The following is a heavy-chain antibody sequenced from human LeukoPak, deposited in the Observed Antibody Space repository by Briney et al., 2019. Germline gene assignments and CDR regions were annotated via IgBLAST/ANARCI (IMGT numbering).Heavy chain of an antibody. CDR3: AINTYYYDSSGYYPFDY. Sequence: GESLKISCKGSGYSFTSYWIGWVRQMPGKGLEWMGIIYPGDSDTRYSPSFQGQVTISADKSISTAYLQWSSLKASDTAMYYCAINTYYYDSSGYYPFDYWGQGTLVTVSS. D-gene: IGHD3-22*01. CDR2: IYPGDSDT. V-gene: IGHV5-51*01. J-gene: IGHJ4*02. CDR1: GYSFTSYW.